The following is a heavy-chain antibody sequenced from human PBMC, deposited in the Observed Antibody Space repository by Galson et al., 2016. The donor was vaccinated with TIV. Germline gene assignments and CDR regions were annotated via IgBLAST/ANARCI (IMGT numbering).Heavy chain of an antibody. CDR2: ISWNSGTT. Sequence: SLRLSCAASGFTFDDYAMHWVRQVPGKGLEWVSVISWNSGTTVYADSAKGRFIISRDNAKNSLYLQMDSLRAEDTALYYCAKGQLRAARRFYYMDVWSKGTTVTVSS. J-gene: IGHJ6*03. CDR3: AKGQLRAARRFYYMDV. D-gene: IGHD2-2*01. CDR1: GFTFDDYA. V-gene: IGHV3-9*01.